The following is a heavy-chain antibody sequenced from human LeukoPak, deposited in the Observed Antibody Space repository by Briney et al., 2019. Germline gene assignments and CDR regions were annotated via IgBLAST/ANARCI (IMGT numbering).Heavy chain of an antibody. Sequence: GGSLRLSCAASGFAFSSFGMGWARQAPGKGLEWVSVISGSGGWTSDADSVKGRFTISRDNSKNTLYLQMRSLRGEDTAVYYCAKEDGSTSRYVNWFDPWGQGTLVTVSS. D-gene: IGHD2-2*01. V-gene: IGHV3-23*01. CDR3: AKEDGSTSRYVNWFDP. CDR2: ISGSGGWT. CDR1: GFAFSSFG. J-gene: IGHJ5*02.